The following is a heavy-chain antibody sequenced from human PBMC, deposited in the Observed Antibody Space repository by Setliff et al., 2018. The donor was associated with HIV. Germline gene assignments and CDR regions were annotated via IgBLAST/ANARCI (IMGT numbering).Heavy chain of an antibody. Sequence: ASVKVSCKASGYTFASYGISWVRQAPGQGLEWMGWMNPNSGNTGYAQKFQGRVTMTRNTSISTAYMELSSLRSEDTAVYYCARDLLLRWLDYWGQGTLVTVSS. CDR2: MNPNSGNT. CDR1: GYTFASYG. CDR3: ARDLLLRWLDY. J-gene: IGHJ4*02. D-gene: IGHD4-17*01. V-gene: IGHV1-8*02.